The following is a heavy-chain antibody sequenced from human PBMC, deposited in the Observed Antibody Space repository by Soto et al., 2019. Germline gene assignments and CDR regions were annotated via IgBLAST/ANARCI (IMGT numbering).Heavy chain of an antibody. J-gene: IGHJ4*02. V-gene: IGHV1-8*01. CDR2: MNPNSGNT. Sequence: QVQLVQSGAEVKKPGASVKVSCKASGYTFTSYDINWVRQATGQGLEWMGWMNPNSGNTGYAQKFQGRVTMTRNTXXXXXXXXXXXXXXXXXAXYYCARERSGYFDYWGQGTLVTVSS. CDR1: GYTFTSYD. CDR3: ARERSGYFDY. D-gene: IGHD3-10*01.